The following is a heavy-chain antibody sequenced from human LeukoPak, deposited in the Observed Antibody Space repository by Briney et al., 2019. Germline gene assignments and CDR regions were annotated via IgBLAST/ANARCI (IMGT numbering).Heavy chain of an antibody. Sequence: SETLSLTCTVSGYSISSGYYWGWIRPPPGKGLEWIGSIYHSGSTYYNPSLKSRVTISVDTSKNQFSLKLSSVTAADTAVYYCARARSYSGSYYHFDYWGQGTLVTVSS. D-gene: IGHD1-26*01. CDR3: ARARSYSGSYYHFDY. CDR2: IYHSGST. J-gene: IGHJ4*02. CDR1: GYSISSGYY. V-gene: IGHV4-38-2*02.